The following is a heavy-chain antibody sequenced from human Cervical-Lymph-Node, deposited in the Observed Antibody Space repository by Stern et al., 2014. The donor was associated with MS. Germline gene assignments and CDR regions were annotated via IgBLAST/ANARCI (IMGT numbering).Heavy chain of an antibody. CDR2: ISGSGGSI. V-gene: IGHV3-23*04. CDR1: GFTFNKYA. D-gene: IGHD3-22*01. J-gene: IGHJ6*02. CDR3: AKQYFDSSGYSYYYGMDV. Sequence: EVHLVESGGDLVQPGGSLRLSCAASGFTFNKYAMNWVRQAPGKGLELVSTISGSGGSIYYVDSVKCRFTISRDNSENTLYLQMHSLRAEDTAIYYCAKQYFDSSGYSYYYGMDVWGQGTTVTVSS.